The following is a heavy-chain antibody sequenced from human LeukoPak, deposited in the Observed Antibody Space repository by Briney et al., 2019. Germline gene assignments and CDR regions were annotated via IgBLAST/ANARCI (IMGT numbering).Heavy chain of an antibody. CDR1: GFTFSSYA. Sequence: GGSLRLSCAASGFTFSSYAMSWVRQAPGKGLEWVSAISGSGGSTYYADSVKGRFTISRDNSKHPLYLQINSLRAEDTAVYYCAKDSCPDPAYYDSSAMCYWGQGTLVTVSS. CDR2: ISGSGGST. D-gene: IGHD3-22*01. V-gene: IGHV3-23*01. CDR3: AKDSCPDPAYYDSSAMCY. J-gene: IGHJ4*02.